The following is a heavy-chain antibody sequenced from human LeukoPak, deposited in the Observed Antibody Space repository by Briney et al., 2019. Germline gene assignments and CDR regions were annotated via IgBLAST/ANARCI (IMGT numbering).Heavy chain of an antibody. CDR3: ARSPLIRESYGDKIVKFDY. V-gene: IGHV3-23*01. Sequence: GGSLRLSCAASGFIFSNYAMSWVRQAPGRGLEWVSTISGRADSTYSADSVRGRFTIHRDSYKNTLSLQMDSLRAEDTAVYYCARSPLIRESYGDKIVKFDYWGQGTLVTVSS. CDR2: ISGRADST. J-gene: IGHJ4*02. D-gene: IGHD4-17*01. CDR1: GFIFSNYA.